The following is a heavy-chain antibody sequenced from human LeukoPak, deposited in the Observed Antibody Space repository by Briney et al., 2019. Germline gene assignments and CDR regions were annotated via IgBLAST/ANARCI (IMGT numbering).Heavy chain of an antibody. CDR3: AREGLGSSSWYGRGWFDP. D-gene: IGHD6-13*01. CDR1: GGSISSSSYY. V-gene: IGHV4-39*02. CDR2: IYYSGST. Sequence: SETLSLTCTVSGGSISSSSYYWGWIRQPPGKGLEWIRSIYYSGSTYYNPSLKSRVTISVDTSKNQFSLKLSSVTAADTAVYYCAREGLGSSSWYGRGWFDPWGQGTLVTVSS. J-gene: IGHJ5*02.